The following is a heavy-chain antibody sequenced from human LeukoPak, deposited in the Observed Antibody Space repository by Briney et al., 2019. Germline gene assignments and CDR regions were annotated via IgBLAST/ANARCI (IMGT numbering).Heavy chain of an antibody. Sequence: SETLSLTCTVSGGSISSGGYYWSWIRQHPGKGLEWIGYIYYSGSTYYNPSLKSRVTISVDTSKNQFSLKLSSVTAADTAVYYCARDHPSYGAFDYWGQGTLVTVSS. CDR3: ARDHPSYGAFDY. CDR2: IYYSGST. V-gene: IGHV4-31*03. J-gene: IGHJ4*02. CDR1: GGSISSGGYY. D-gene: IGHD4-17*01.